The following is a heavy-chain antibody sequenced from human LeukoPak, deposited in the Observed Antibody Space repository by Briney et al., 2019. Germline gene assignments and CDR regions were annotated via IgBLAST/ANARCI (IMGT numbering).Heavy chain of an antibody. V-gene: IGHV3-53*01. CDR1: GFTVSSNY. J-gene: IGHJ6*03. D-gene: IGHD6-13*01. CDR2: IYSGGST. CDR3: ARDQSNSLGYYHMDV. Sequence: GGSLRLSCAASGFTVSSNYMSWVRQAPGKGLEWVSVIYSGGSTYYADSVEGRLTISRDNAKNSLYLQMNSLRAEDTAVYYCARDQSNSLGYYHMDVWGKGTTVTVSS.